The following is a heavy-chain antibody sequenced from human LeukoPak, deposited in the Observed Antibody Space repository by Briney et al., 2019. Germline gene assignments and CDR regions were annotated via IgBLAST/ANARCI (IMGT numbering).Heavy chain of an antibody. Sequence: GGSLRLSCAASGFAFNSYDMHWVRQATGKGLEWVSAIGTAGDTYYPGSVKGRFTISRVNAKNSLYLQMNALRAGDTAVYYCTRAQLVSLDYWGQGTLVTVSS. CDR3: TRAQLVSLDY. D-gene: IGHD1-1*01. J-gene: IGHJ4*02. CDR2: IGTAGDT. V-gene: IGHV3-13*01. CDR1: GFAFNSYD.